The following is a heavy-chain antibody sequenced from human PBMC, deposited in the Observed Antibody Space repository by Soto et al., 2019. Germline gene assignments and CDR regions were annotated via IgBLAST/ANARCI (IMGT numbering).Heavy chain of an antibody. CDR3: AGGATGGSGGGYYFDY. J-gene: IGHJ4*02. CDR1: GFTVSSNY. D-gene: IGHD1-26*01. Sequence: EVQLVESGGGLVQPGESLRLSCAASGFTVSSNYISWVRQAPGKGLEWVSVTYSGGSTYYADSVKGRFTISRDNSKNTLYLQMNSRRAEDTAVYFCAGGATGGSGGGYYFDYWGQGTLVSVSS. V-gene: IGHV3-66*01. CDR2: TYSGGST.